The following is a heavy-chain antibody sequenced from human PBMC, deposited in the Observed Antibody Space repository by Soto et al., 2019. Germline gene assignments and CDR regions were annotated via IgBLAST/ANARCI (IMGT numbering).Heavy chain of an antibody. V-gene: IGHV3-11*05. D-gene: IGHD3-9*01. Sequence: GGSLRLSCAASGFTFSDYYMSWIRQAPGKGLEWVSYISSSNSYTNYADSVKGRFTISRDNAKSSLYLQMNSLRAEDTAVYYCARDADILTGSDAFDIWGQGTMVTVSS. CDR2: ISSSNSYT. J-gene: IGHJ3*02. CDR1: GFTFSDYY. CDR3: ARDADILTGSDAFDI.